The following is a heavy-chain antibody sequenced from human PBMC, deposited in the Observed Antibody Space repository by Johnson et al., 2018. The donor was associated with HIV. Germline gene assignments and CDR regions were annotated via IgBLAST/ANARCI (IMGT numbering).Heavy chain of an antibody. CDR3: ARAGGTGTAYDAFDM. D-gene: IGHD1-7*01. V-gene: IGHV3-74*02. J-gene: IGHJ3*02. CDR2: ISWNGGST. Sequence: VQLVESGGGSVQPGGSLRLSCAASGFTFSSYWMHWVRHAPGKGPEWVAGISWNGGSTGYADSVKGRFTISRDNTKNSLYLQMNSRGAEETALYYCARAGGTGTAYDAFDMWGQGTMVTVSS. CDR1: GFTFSSYW.